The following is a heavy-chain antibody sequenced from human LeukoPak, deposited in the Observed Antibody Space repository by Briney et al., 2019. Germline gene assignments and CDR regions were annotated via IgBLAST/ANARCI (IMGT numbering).Heavy chain of an antibody. Sequence: PAESLSLTCALYGGSFSGYYWSWIRQPPGKGLEWIGEINHSGSTNYNPSLKSRVTISVDTSKNQFSLKLSSVTAADTAVYYCARDTPRVGAHYWGQGTLVTVSS. CDR1: GGSFSGYY. J-gene: IGHJ4*02. CDR2: INHSGST. CDR3: ARDTPRVGAHY. V-gene: IGHV4-34*01.